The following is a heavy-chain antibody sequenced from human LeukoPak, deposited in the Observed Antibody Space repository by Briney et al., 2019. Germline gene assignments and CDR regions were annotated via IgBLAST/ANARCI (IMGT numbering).Heavy chain of an antibody. CDR3: ARLSGVSFYCSGGSCPYYFDY. J-gene: IGHJ4*02. CDR2: VNHSGST. Sequence: SQTLSLTCAVYGGSFSGYYWSWIRQPPGKGLEWIGEVNHSGSTNYNPSLKSRVTISVDTSKNRFSLKLSSVTAADTAVYYCARLSGVSFYCSGGSCPYYFDYWGQGTLVTVSS. V-gene: IGHV4-34*01. CDR1: GGSFSGYY. D-gene: IGHD2-15*01.